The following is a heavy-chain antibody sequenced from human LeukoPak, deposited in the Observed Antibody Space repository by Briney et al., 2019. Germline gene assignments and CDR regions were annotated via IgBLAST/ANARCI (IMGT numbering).Heavy chain of an antibody. J-gene: IGHJ4*02. Sequence: PSETLSLTCTVSGYSISSGYYWGWIRQPPGKGLEWIGSIYHSGSTYYNPSLKSRVTISVDTSKNQFSLKLSSVTAADTAVYYCAGIIVGATFYDYWGQGTLVTVSS. CDR2: IYHSGST. CDR3: AGIIVGATFYDY. CDR1: GYSISSGYY. D-gene: IGHD1-26*01. V-gene: IGHV4-38-2*02.